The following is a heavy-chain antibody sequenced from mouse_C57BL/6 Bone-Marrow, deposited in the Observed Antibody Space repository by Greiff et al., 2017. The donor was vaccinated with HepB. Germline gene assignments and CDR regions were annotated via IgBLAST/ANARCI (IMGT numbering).Heavy chain of an antibody. CDR1: GYTFTSYG. Sequence: VKLQESGAELARPGASVKLSCKASGYTFTSYGISWVKQRTGQGLEWIGEIYPRSGNTYYNEKFKGKATLTADKSSSTAYMELRSLTSEDSAVYFCARSIDRLRNYAMDYWGQGTSVTVSS. V-gene: IGHV1-81*01. CDR3: ARSIDRLRNYAMDY. J-gene: IGHJ4*01. D-gene: IGHD3-2*02. CDR2: IYPRSGNT.